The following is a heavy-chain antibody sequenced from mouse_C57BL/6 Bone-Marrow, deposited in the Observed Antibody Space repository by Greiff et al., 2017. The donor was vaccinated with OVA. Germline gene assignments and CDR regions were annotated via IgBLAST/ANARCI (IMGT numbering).Heavy chain of an antibody. J-gene: IGHJ2*01. V-gene: IGHV3-5*01. D-gene: IGHD1-2*01. CDR1: GISITTGNYR. Sequence: VQLKQSGPGLVKPSQTVFLTCTVTGISITTGNYRWSWIRQFPGNKLEWIGYIYYSGTITYNPSLTSRTTITRDTPKNQFFLEMNSLTAEDTATYDCAREGALYYGPYFDYWGQGTTLTVSS. CDR3: AREGALYYGPYFDY. CDR2: IYYSGTI.